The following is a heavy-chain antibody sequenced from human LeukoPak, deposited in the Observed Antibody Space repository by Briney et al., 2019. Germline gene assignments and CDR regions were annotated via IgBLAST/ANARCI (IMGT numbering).Heavy chain of an antibody. CDR2: IKQDGSEK. Sequence: ETLSLTCTVSGGSISSYYWSWVRQAPGKGLEWVANIKQDGSEKYYVDSVKGRFTISRDNAKNSLYLQMNSLRAEDTAVYYCARGEGSGWYFDYWGQGTLVTVSS. J-gene: IGHJ4*02. D-gene: IGHD6-19*01. CDR3: ARGEGSGWYFDY. V-gene: IGHV3-7*01. CDR1: GGSISSYY.